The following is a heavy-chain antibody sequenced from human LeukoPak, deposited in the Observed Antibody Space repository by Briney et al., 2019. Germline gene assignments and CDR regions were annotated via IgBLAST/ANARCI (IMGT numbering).Heavy chain of an antibody. D-gene: IGHD3-22*01. V-gene: IGHV3-53*01. Sequence: RGPLTLSCAASEFSVGSNYMSWVRQAPGNGLGWVSLIYSGGSTYYADSVKGRFTISRDNSKNTLYLQMNSLRAEDTAVYYCAKDPPYYDSREFDSWGQGTLVTGSS. CDR2: IYSGGST. J-gene: IGHJ4*02. CDR3: AKDPPYYDSREFDS. CDR1: EFSVGSNY.